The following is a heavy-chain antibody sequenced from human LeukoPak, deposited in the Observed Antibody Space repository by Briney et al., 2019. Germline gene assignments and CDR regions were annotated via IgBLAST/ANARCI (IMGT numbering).Heavy chain of an antibody. CDR1: GGSFRGYY. J-gene: IGHJ4*02. D-gene: IGHD1-26*01. CDR2: INHSGST. Sequence: SETLSLTCAVYGGSFRGYYWSWIRQPPGKGLEWIGEINHSGSTNYNPSLKSRVTISVDTSKNQFSLKLSSVTAADTAVYYCARSQPDSGSYSDYWGQGTLVTVSS. V-gene: IGHV4-34*01. CDR3: ARSQPDSGSYSDY.